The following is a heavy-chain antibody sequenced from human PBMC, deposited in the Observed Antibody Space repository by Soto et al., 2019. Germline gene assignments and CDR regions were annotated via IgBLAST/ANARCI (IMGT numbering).Heavy chain of an antibody. D-gene: IGHD2-2*02. CDR1: GGSVSGYY. J-gene: IGHJ5*02. V-gene: IGHV4-34*01. Sequence: SETLSLTCAVYGGSVSGYYWSWIRQPRGKGLEWIGEINHSGSTNYNPSLKSRVTISVDTSKNQFSLKLSSVTAADTAVYYCARGGRYCSSTSCYRLYNWFDPWGQGTLVTVSS. CDR2: INHSGST. CDR3: ARGGRYCSSTSCYRLYNWFDP.